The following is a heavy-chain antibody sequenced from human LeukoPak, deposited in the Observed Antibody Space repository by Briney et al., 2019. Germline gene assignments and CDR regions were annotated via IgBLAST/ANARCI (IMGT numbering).Heavy chain of an antibody. D-gene: IGHD3-10*01. Sequence: PSQTVSLTCTVSGGSISGGGYYWSWIRQHPGKGLEWIGYIYYSGSTYYNPSLKSRVTISVDTSKNQFSLKLSSVTAADTAVYYCARGESEYYGSGRRLAFFDYWGQGTLVTVSS. CDR1: GGSISGGGYY. CDR2: IYYSGST. V-gene: IGHV4-31*03. CDR3: ARGESEYYGSGRRLAFFDY. J-gene: IGHJ4*02.